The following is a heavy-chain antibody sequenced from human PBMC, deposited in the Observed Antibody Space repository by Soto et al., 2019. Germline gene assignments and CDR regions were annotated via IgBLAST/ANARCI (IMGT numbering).Heavy chain of an antibody. CDR3: AKDRDGWYDSYYDYYGMDV. J-gene: IGHJ6*02. D-gene: IGHD6-19*01. Sequence: SQTLSLTCDISGDSVSSNSAAWNWIRQSPSRGLELLGRPYYRSKWYSDYAVSVKSRITINPDTSKNQFSLQLNSVTPEDTAVYYHAKDRDGWYDSYYDYYGMDVGGQGTTVTVAS. CDR1: GDSVSSNSAA. CDR2: PYYRSKWYS. V-gene: IGHV6-1*01.